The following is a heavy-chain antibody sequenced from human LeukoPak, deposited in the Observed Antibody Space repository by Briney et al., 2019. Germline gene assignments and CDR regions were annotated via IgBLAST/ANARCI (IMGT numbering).Heavy chain of an antibody. D-gene: IGHD6-25*01. V-gene: IGHV4-4*07. Sequence: KSSETLSLTCPVSGGSISRYFWSWIRPPAGKGLEWIGRINTSGNSNYNPSLRSRVTMSVDTSKNQFSLNLSSVTAADTAVYYCAREGGGPRWLDPWGQGTLVTVSS. CDR2: INTSGNS. CDR3: AREGGGPRWLDP. CDR1: GGSISRYF. J-gene: IGHJ5*02.